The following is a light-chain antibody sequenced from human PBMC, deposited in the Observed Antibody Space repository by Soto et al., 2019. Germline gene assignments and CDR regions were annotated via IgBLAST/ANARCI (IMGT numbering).Light chain of an antibody. CDR3: QQYKSHRRT. CDR2: KAS. V-gene: IGKV1-5*03. CDR1: QSISSW. Sequence: DIQMTQCPSTLSASVGDRVTITCRASQSISSWLAWYQQKPGKAPKLLINKASSLESGVPSRFSGSGSGTEFTLTISSLQPDDFATYYCQQYKSHRRTFGQGTKVDIK. J-gene: IGKJ1*01.